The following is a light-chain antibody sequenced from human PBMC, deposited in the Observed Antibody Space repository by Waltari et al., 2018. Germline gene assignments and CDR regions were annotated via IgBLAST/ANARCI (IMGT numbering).Light chain of an antibody. CDR3: CSYAGSYTLV. J-gene: IGLJ2*01. V-gene: IGLV2-11*01. CDR1: SSDVRGYNY. CDR2: DVT. Sequence: QSALTQPRSVSGSRGQSVTIPCTGTSSDVRGYNYVSWYQQHPGKAPKLMINDVTKRPSWVPDRFSGSKSGNTASLTISGLQAEDEADYYCCSYAGSYTLVFGGGTKLTVL.